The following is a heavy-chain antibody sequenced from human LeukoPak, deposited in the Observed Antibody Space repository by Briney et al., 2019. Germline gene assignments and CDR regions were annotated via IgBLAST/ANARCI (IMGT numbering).Heavy chain of an antibody. D-gene: IGHD6-19*01. CDR2: FDPEDGET. CDR3: ATPFGYSSGRGGEYFDY. V-gene: IGHV1-24*01. J-gene: IGHJ4*02. CDR1: GYTLTELS. Sequence: ASVKVSCKVSGYTLTELSMHWVRQAPGKGLEWMGGFDPEDGETIYAQKFQGRVTMTEDTSTDTAYMELSSLRSEDTAVYYCATPFGYSSGRGGEYFDYCGQGTLVTVSS.